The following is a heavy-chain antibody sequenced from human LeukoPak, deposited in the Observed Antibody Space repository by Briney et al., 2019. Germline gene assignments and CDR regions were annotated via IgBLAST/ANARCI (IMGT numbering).Heavy chain of an antibody. D-gene: IGHD2-8*02. Sequence: GGSLRLSCGDSGFTFSNYGMLWVRQAPGKGLEWVSGFDGNGPNTYYADSVKGRWTISRDNPRNTLYLEMNSLRPEDTAIYYCAKPRTTGLGWAQFDYWGQGSLVTVSS. V-gene: IGHV3-23*01. CDR3: AKPRTTGLGWAQFDY. CDR1: GFTFSNYG. CDR2: FDGNGPNT. J-gene: IGHJ4*02.